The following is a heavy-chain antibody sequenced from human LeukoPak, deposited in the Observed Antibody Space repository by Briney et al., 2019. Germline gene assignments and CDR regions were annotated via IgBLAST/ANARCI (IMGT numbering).Heavy chain of an antibody. CDR3: AKDARCCTSSSGSYGMDV. J-gene: IGHJ6*02. V-gene: IGHV3-30*18. CDR1: GFTFSDYA. CDR2: ISYEGSNK. Sequence: GGSLRLSCAASGFTFSDYAMHWVRQAPGKGLEWVALISYEGSNKYYADFVKGRFTISRDNSKNTLYLQMNSLRAEDTAVYYCAKDARCCTSSSGSYGMDVRGQGTTVTVSS. D-gene: IGHD2-2*01.